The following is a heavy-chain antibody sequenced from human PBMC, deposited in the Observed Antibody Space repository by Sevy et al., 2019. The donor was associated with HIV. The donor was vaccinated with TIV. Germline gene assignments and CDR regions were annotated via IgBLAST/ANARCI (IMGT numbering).Heavy chain of an antibody. CDR2: IYSGGIT. V-gene: IGHV3-53*01. CDR3: ASSPPYYYDSSGYYYRDDY. CDR1: GFTVSSNY. D-gene: IGHD3-22*01. J-gene: IGHJ4*02. Sequence: GGSLRLSCAASGFTVSSNYMSWVRQAPGKGLEWVSVIYSGGITYYADSVKGRFTISRDNSKNTLYLQMNSLRAEDTAVYYCASSPPYYYDSSGYYYRDDYWGQGTLVTVSS.